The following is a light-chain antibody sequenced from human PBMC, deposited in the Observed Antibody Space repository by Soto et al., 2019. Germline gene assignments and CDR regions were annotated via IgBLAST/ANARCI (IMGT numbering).Light chain of an antibody. Sequence: QSALTQPASVSGSPGQSITIXXXGTXXXVVGYNYVSWYQQHPGKAPKLMIYEVSNRPSGVSNRFSGSKSGNTASLTISGLQAEDEADYYCSSYXSSSTRVFGGGTKLTVL. V-gene: IGLV2-14*01. CDR2: EVS. CDR3: SSYXSSSTRV. J-gene: IGLJ3*02. CDR1: XXXVVGYNY.